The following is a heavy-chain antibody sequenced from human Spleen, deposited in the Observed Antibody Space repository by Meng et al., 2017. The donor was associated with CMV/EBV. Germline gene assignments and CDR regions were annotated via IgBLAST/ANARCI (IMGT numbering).Heavy chain of an antibody. CDR2: ISPDSGGT. CDR1: GHTFSGYY. CDR3: ARSSWYDWFDP. J-gene: IGHJ5*02. Sequence: CKASGHTFSGYYLHWVRQAPGQGLEWMGWISPDSGGTQYEQTFQGRVTFSRDTSISTAYMEVSSLISDDTAVYYCARSSWYDWFDPWGQGTLVTVSS. V-gene: IGHV1-2*02. D-gene: IGHD6-13*01.